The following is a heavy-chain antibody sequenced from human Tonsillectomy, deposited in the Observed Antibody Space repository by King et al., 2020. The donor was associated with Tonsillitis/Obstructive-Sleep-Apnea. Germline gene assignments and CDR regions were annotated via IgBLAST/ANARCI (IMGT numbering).Heavy chain of an antibody. CDR1: GYTFTSYG. CDR2: ISAYNGNT. V-gene: IGHV1-18*01. J-gene: IGHJ2*01. D-gene: IGHD4-17*01. Sequence: VQLVQSGAEVKKPGASVKVSCKASGYTFTSYGISWVRQAPGQGLEWMGWISAYNGNTNYAQKLQGRVTMTTDTFTSTAYMELRSLRSDDTAVYYCARGGVVYGDYPFGVWYFDLWGRGTLVTVSS. CDR3: ARGGVVYGDYPFGVWYFDL.